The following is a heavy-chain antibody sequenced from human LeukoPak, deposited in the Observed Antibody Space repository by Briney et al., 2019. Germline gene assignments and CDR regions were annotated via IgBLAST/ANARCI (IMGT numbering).Heavy chain of an antibody. V-gene: IGHV3-30*18. CDR2: MSSDGANK. J-gene: IGHJ4*02. D-gene: IGHD6-19*01. CDR3: AKGRGSGWSQPLGY. Sequence: GGSLRLSCAASGFTFNSSGMHWVRQAPGKGLEWVAVMSSDGANKYYTGSVKGRFTISRDNSENTLYLQMNSLRAEDTAVYYCAKGRGSGWSQPLGYWGQGTLVTASS. CDR1: GFTFNSSG.